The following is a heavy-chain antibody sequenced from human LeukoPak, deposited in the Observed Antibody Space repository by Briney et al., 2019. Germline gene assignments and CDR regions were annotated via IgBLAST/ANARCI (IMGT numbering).Heavy chain of an antibody. J-gene: IGHJ4*02. CDR2: ISSIGGST. Sequence: GGSLRLSCSASGFTFSSYAMHWVRQAPGKGLEYVSAISSIGGSTYYADSVKGRFTITRDNSKNTLYLQMSALRAEDAAVYYCVKENSENYYGGGDYWGQGTLVTVSS. D-gene: IGHD1-26*01. CDR1: GFTFSSYA. V-gene: IGHV3-64D*06. CDR3: VKENSENYYGGGDY.